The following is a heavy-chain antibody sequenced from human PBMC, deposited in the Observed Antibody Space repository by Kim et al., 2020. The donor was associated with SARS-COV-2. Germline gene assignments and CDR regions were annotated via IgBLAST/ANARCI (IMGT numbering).Heavy chain of an antibody. Sequence: RYSPAFQGQVTISADKSISTAYLQWSSLKASETAMYYCARHRYYYYGMDVWGQGTTVTVSS. CDR3: ARHRYYYYGMDV. J-gene: IGHJ6*02. V-gene: IGHV5-51*01.